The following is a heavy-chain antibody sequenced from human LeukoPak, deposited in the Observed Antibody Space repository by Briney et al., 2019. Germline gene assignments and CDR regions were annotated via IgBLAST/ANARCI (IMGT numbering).Heavy chain of an antibody. CDR1: GFTFAGSG. V-gene: IGHV3-30*02. D-gene: IGHD1-20*01. CDR2: IRYDAINQ. J-gene: IGHJ4*02. Sequence: GGSLRLSCVTSGFTFAGSGFHWVRQAPGKGLEWVAFIRYDAINQYYADSVKGRFTISRDNSKNTLYLQMHSLRAEDTAVYYCAKETSITGAGDFWGQGALVTVSS. CDR3: AKETSITGAGDF.